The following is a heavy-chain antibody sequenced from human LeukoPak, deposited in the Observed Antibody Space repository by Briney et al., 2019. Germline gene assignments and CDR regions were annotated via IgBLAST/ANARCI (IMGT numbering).Heavy chain of an antibody. Sequence: ASVKVSCKASGGTFSSYAISWVRQAPGQGLEWMGWMNPNSGNTGYAQKFQGRVTITRNTSISTAYMELSSLRSEDTAVYYCARASDCSSTSCSYYYYYYMDVWGKGTTVTVSS. CDR1: GGTFSSYA. J-gene: IGHJ6*03. V-gene: IGHV1-8*03. CDR3: ARASDCSSTSCSYYYYYYMDV. CDR2: MNPNSGNT. D-gene: IGHD2-2*01.